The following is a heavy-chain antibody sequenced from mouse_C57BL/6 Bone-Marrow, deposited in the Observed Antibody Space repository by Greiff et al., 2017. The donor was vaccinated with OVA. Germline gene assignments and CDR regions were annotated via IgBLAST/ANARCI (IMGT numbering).Heavy chain of an antibody. CDR2: IDPENGDT. J-gene: IGHJ3*01. Sequence: EVQLVESGAELVRPGASVKLSCTASGFNIKDDYMHWVKQRPEQGLEWIGWIDPENGDTEYASKFQGKATITADTSSNTAYLQLSSLTSEDTAVDYCTHSFYDYDGMYWGQGTLVTVSA. CDR3: THSFYDYDGMY. D-gene: IGHD2-4*01. V-gene: IGHV14-4*01. CDR1: GFNIKDDY.